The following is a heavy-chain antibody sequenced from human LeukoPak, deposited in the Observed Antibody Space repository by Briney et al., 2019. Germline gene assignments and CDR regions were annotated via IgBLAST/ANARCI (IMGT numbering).Heavy chain of an antibody. CDR2: IKSKTDGGTT. CDR1: GFTFSNAW. Sequence: GGSLRLSCAASGFTFSNAWTSWVRQAPGKGLEWVGRIKSKTDGGTTDYAAPVKGRFTISRDDSKNTLYLQMNSLKTEDTAVYYCTTDRWYSSSFYWGQGTLVTVSS. D-gene: IGHD6-6*01. J-gene: IGHJ4*02. V-gene: IGHV3-15*01. CDR3: TTDRWYSSSFY.